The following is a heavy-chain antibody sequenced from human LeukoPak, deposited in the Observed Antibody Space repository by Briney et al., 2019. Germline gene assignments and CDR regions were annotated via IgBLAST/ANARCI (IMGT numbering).Heavy chain of an antibody. Sequence: MTGGSLRLSCAASGFTFSTYSMNWVRQAPGKGLEWVSSISSGSTDIYYGDSVKGRFAISRDNAKNSLYLQMNSLRTEDTAVYYCATSRGSTYGYRALELPPPPVDWGQGTLVTVSS. J-gene: IGHJ4*02. CDR1: GFTFSTYS. CDR2: ISSGSTDI. D-gene: IGHD5-18*01. CDR3: ATSRGSTYGYRALELPPPPVD. V-gene: IGHV3-21*04.